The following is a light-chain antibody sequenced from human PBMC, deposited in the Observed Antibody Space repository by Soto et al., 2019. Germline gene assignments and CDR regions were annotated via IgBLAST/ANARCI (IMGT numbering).Light chain of an antibody. Sequence: EIVLTQSPATLSLSPGERATLSCRASQYISRNLAWYQQKAGQAPRLLIYDASNRATGIPARFSGSGSGTDFTLTISSLEPEDFAVYYCQQRANWPLLTFGQGTKVEIK. CDR3: QQRANWPLLT. CDR2: DAS. V-gene: IGKV3-11*01. CDR1: QYISRN. J-gene: IGKJ1*01.